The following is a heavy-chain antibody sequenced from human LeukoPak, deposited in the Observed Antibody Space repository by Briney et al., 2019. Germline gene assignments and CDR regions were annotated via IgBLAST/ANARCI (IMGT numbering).Heavy chain of an antibody. V-gene: IGHV1-2*06. CDR2: INPNSGGT. J-gene: IGHJ4*02. CDR1: GYTFTGYY. Sequence: ASVKVSCKASGYTFTGYYMHWVRQAPGQGLEWMGRINPNSGGTNYAQKFQGRVTMTRDTSINTAYMELSRLRSDDTAVYYCARANTAGYCSGSSCYSPDYWGQGTLVTVSS. CDR3: ARANTAGYCSGSSCYSPDY. D-gene: IGHD2-15*01.